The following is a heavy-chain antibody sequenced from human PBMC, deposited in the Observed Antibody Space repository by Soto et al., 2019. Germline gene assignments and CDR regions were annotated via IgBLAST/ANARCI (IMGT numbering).Heavy chain of an antibody. Sequence: QVQLQESGPGLVKPSETLSLTCTVSGGSVSSGSYYWSWIRQPPGKGLEWIGYIYYSGSTNYNPSLKRRVTISVDTSKNQFSLKLSSVTAADTAVYYCAREGSSWYNWFDPWGQGTLVTVSS. V-gene: IGHV4-61*01. J-gene: IGHJ5*02. CDR3: AREGSSWYNWFDP. CDR2: IYYSGST. CDR1: GGSVSSGSYY. D-gene: IGHD6-13*01.